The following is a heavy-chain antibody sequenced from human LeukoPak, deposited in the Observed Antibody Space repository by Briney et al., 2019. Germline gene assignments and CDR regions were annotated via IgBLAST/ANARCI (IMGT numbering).Heavy chain of an antibody. D-gene: IGHD1-26*01. CDR3: ARSQGRRFLPTPPYMDV. V-gene: IGHV4-4*07. J-gene: IGHJ6*03. CDR2: IYTSGST. CDR1: GGSISSYY. Sequence: PSETLSLTCTVSGGSISSYYWSWIRQPAGKGLEWIGRIYTSGSTNYNPSLKSRVTMSVDTSKNQFSLKLSSVTAADTAVYYCARSQGRRFLPTPPYMDVWGKGTTVIVSS.